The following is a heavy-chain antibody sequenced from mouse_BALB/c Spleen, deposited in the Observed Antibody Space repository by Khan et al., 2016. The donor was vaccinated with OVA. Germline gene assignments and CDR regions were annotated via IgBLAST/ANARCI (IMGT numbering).Heavy chain of an antibody. V-gene: IGHV14-3*02. Sequence: VQLKESGAELVKSGATGKFSCTASGFNIKDTYMHWLKQWPEKGLEWIGWIDTPNCNTKYDPKFQGKSTITTDTASNTAYLELSSLTSEDTAVCSSARMTRKWGQGTTVTVSS. CDR1: GFNIKDTY. J-gene: IGHJ2*01. CDR3: ARMTRK. CDR2: IDTPNCNT.